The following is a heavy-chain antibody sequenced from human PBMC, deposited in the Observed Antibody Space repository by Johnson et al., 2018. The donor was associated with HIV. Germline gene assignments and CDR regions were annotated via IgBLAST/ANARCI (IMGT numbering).Heavy chain of an antibody. CDR3: AKTPSMGADAFEM. D-gene: IGHD3-16*01. CDR1: GFTFDDYA. V-gene: IGHV3-9*01. Sequence: VQLVESGGGLVQPGRSLRLSCAASGFTFDDYAMHWVRQAPGKGLEWVSGLSWNSGSIGYADSVKGRFTISRDNAKNSLYLQMNSLRAEDTALYYCAKTPSMGADAFEMWGQGTVVTISS. CDR2: LSWNSGSI. J-gene: IGHJ3*02.